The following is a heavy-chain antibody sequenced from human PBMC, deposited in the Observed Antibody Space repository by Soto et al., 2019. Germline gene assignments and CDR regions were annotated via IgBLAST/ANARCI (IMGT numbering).Heavy chain of an antibody. Sequence: GGSLRLSCAASGFTFSSDAMHWVRRAPGKGLEWVAVISDDRSNKYYSDSVKGRFTISRDNSKNTLYLQMNSLRPEDSAVYYCARDPPAGGYSYGAFYGMDVWGQG. CDR2: ISDDRSNK. CDR3: ARDPPAGGYSYGAFYGMDV. V-gene: IGHV3-30*03. D-gene: IGHD5-18*01. CDR1: GFTFSSDA. J-gene: IGHJ6*02.